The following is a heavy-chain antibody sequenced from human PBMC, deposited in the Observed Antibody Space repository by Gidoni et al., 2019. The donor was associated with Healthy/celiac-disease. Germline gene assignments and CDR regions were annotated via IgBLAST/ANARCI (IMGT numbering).Heavy chain of an antibody. CDR1: GFTFSSYG. CDR3: ARSPYFTTVYGMDV. J-gene: IGHJ6*02. Sequence: QVQLVESGGGVVQPGRSLRLSCAASGFTFSSYGMHWVRQAPGKGLEWVAVIWYDGSNKYYADSVKGRFTISRDNSKNTLYLQMNSLRAEDTAVYYCARSPYFTTVYGMDVWGQGTTVTVSS. CDR2: IWYDGSNK. D-gene: IGHD4-4*01. V-gene: IGHV3-33*08.